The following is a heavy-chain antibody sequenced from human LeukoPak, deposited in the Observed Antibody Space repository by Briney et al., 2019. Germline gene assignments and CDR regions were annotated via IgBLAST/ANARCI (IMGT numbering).Heavy chain of an antibody. CDR3: ARGLLYYYDSSGYYLDY. D-gene: IGHD3-22*01. V-gene: IGHV4-34*01. CDR1: GGSFSGYY. Sequence: SETLSLTCAVYGGSFSGYYWSWIRQPPGKGLEWIGEINHSGGTNYNPSLKSRVTISVDTSKNQFSLKLSSVTAADTAVYYCARGLLYYYDSSGYYLDYWGQGTLVTVSS. CDR2: INHSGGT. J-gene: IGHJ4*02.